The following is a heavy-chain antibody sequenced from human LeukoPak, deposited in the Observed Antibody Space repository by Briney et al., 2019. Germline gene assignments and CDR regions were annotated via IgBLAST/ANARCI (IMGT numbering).Heavy chain of an antibody. CDR2: IKHSGST. D-gene: IGHD3-9*01. J-gene: IGHJ6*02. Sequence: SETLSLTCAVYGGSFSGYYWSWIRQPPGKGLEWIGEIKHSGSTNYNPSLKSRVTISVDTSKNQFSLKLSSVTAADTAVNYCARGGGILTGYYRYYYYYGMDVWGQGTTVTVSS. V-gene: IGHV4-34*01. CDR3: ARGGGILTGYYRYYYYYGMDV. CDR1: GGSFSGYY.